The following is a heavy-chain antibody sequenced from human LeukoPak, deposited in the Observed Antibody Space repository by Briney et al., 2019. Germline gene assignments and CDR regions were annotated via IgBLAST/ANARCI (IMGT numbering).Heavy chain of an antibody. J-gene: IGHJ6*02. CDR3: AASSVGYLVREGMDV. D-gene: IGHD3-22*01. CDR2: IVVGSGNT. V-gene: IGHV1-58*01. CDR1: GFTFTSSA. Sequence: SVKVSCKASGFTFTSSAVQWVRQARGQRLEWIGWIVVGSGNTNYAQKFQERVTITRDMSTSTAYMELRGLRSEDTAVYYCAASSVGYLVREGMDVWGQGTTVTVSS.